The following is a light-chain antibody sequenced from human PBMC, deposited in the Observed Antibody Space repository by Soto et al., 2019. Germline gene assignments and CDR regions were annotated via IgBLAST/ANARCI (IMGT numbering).Light chain of an antibody. J-gene: IGKJ3*01. V-gene: IGKV1-12*01. Sequence: DVQMTQSPSAVSASVGDTVIITCRASQGVSNWLAWYQQRPGEAPKFLIYAISTLHSGVPSRFSGSGSGTEFTLTISSLQPEDFATYYCQQANSFPPTYGPGTRVDIK. CDR1: QGVSNW. CDR2: AIS. CDR3: QQANSFPPT.